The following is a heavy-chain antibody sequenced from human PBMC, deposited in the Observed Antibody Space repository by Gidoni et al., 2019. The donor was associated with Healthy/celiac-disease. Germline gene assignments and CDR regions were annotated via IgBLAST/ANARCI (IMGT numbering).Heavy chain of an antibody. D-gene: IGHD3-16*01. Sequence: QVQLLESGGGVVQPGRSLRLSCAASGFTFSSYAMHWVRQAPGKGLEWVAVISYDGSNKYYADSVKGRFTISRDNSKNTLYLQMNSLRAEDTAVYYCARDPRALYYFDYWGQGTLVTVSS. CDR3: ARDPRALYYFDY. V-gene: IGHV3-30*04. J-gene: IGHJ4*02. CDR1: GFTFSSYA. CDR2: ISYDGSNK.